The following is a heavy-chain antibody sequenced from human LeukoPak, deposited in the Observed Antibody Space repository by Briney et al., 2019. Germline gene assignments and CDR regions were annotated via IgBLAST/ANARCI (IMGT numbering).Heavy chain of an antibody. Sequence: ASVKVSCKASGYTFTSYDINWVRQATGQGREWMGWMNPNSGNTGYAPKFQGRVTMTRNTSISTAYMELSSLRSEDTAVYYCAAPGLPLVVPAAISFDYWGQGTLVTVSS. V-gene: IGHV1-8*01. CDR2: MNPNSGNT. D-gene: IGHD2-2*02. CDR1: GYTFTSYD. J-gene: IGHJ4*02. CDR3: AAPGLPLVVPAAISFDY.